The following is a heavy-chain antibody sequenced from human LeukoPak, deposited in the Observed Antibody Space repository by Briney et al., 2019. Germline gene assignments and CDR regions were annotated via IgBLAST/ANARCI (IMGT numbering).Heavy chain of an antibody. CDR1: GFIFSSDW. V-gene: IGHV3-7*01. CDR3: ATGEGH. J-gene: IGHJ4*02. CDR2: IKQDGSAK. Sequence: GGSLRLSCSASGFIFSSDWMKWVRQAPGKGLEWVATIKQDGSAKYYVDSVKGRFTISRDNAKKTLYLEMNTLRAEDTAVYYCATGEGHWGQETLVTVSS. D-gene: IGHD2-21*01.